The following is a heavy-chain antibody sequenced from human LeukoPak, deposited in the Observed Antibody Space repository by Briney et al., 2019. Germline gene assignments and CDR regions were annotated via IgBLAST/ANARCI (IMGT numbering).Heavy chain of an antibody. CDR2: MNPNSGNT. J-gene: IGHJ4*02. V-gene: IGHV1-8*03. CDR1: GYTFTSYD. Sequence: GASVKASCKASGYTFTSYDINWVRQATGQGLEWMGWMNPNSGNTGYAQKFQGRVTITRNTSISTAYMELSSLRSEDTAVYYCARGNKRITIFGVVMVYYFDYWGQGTLVTVSS. D-gene: IGHD3-3*01. CDR3: ARGNKRITIFGVVMVYYFDY.